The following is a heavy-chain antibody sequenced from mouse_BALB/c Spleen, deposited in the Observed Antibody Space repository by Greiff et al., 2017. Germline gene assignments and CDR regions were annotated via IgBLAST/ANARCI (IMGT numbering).Heavy chain of an antibody. V-gene: IGHV7-3*02. CDR3: ARDSGDY. CDR1: GFTFTDYY. J-gene: IGHJ4*01. CDR2: IRNKANGYTT. Sequence: EVKLVESGGGLVQPGGSLRLSCATSGFTFTDYYMSWVLQPPGKALEWLGFIRNKANGYTTEYSASVKGRFTISRDNSQSILYLQMNTLRAEDSATYYCARDSGDYWGQGTSVTVSS. D-gene: IGHD3-1*01.